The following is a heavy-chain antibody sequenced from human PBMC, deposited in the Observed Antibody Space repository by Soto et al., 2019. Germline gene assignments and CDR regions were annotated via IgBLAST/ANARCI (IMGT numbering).Heavy chain of an antibody. D-gene: IGHD5-12*01. CDR1: GFTFTTFD. V-gene: IGHV3-23*01. J-gene: IGHJ4*02. CDR3: AKGAWLDY. Sequence: EVQLLESGGGLVQPGASLRLSCAASGFTFTTFDMSWARQAPGKGLEWVSVVRGRAGSTSYADSLKGRFTISKDSSKNTLYLQMNSLRAEDTALYYCAKGAWLDYWGQGTLVTVSS. CDR2: VRGRAGST.